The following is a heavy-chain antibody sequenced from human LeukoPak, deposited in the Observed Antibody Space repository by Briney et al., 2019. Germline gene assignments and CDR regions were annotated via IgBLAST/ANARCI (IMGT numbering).Heavy chain of an antibody. D-gene: IGHD3-9*01. CDR3: ARGPQLRYFDWLLYPPDY. CDR1: GFTFTSSA. Sequence: SVKVSCKASGFTFTSSAVQWVRQARGQRLEWIGWIVVGSGNTNYAQKFQGRVTMTTDTSTSTAYMELRSLRSDDTAVYYCARGPQLRYFDWLLYPPDYWGQGTLVTVSS. V-gene: IGHV1-58*01. J-gene: IGHJ4*02. CDR2: IVVGSGNT.